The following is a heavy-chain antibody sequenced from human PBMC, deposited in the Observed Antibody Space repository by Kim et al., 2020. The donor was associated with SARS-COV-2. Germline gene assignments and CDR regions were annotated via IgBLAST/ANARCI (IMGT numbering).Heavy chain of an antibody. CDR1: GGSISSSSYY. V-gene: IGHV4-39*01. CDR2: IYYSGST. Sequence: SETLSLTCTVSGGSISSSSYYWGWIRQPPGKGLEWIGSIYYSGSTYYNPSLKSRVTISVDTSKNQFSLKLSSVTAADTAVYYCARLSPYYYDSSGPRAFDIWGQGTMVPVSS. J-gene: IGHJ3*02. CDR3: ARLSPYYYDSSGPRAFDI. D-gene: IGHD3-22*01.